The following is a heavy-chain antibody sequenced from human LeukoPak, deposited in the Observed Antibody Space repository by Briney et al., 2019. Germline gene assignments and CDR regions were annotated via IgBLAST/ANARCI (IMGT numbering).Heavy chain of an antibody. V-gene: IGHV5-51*01. CDR1: GYSFTNYW. D-gene: IGHD6-6*01. CDR3: ARIAARPDYYYYMDV. Sequence: GESLKISCKGSGYSFTNYWIGWVRQMPGKGLEWMGIIYPADSDTRYSPSFQDQVTISADKSISTAYLQWSSLKASDTAMYYCARIAARPDYYYYMDVWGKGTTVTVSS. J-gene: IGHJ6*03. CDR2: IYPADSDT.